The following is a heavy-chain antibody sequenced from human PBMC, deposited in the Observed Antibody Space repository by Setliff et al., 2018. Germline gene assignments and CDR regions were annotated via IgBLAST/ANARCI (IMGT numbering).Heavy chain of an antibody. V-gene: IGHV1-2*02. CDR1: GYTFTRHY. CDR3: AKGGGSYCADSGCPPYLFDP. CDR2: IKPNGGDT. J-gene: IGHJ5*02. D-gene: IGHD3-22*01. Sequence: ASVKVSCKASGYTFTRHYINWVRLAPGQGLEWMGWIKPNGGDTQYAQKFQGRVTMTRDTSINTAYLDLRSLSSDDTAIYYCAKGGGSYCADSGCPPYLFDPWGHGTMVTVSS.